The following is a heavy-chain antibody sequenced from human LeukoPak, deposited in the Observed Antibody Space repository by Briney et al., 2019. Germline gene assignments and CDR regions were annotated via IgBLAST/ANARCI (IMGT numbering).Heavy chain of an antibody. Sequence: SVKVSCKASGGTFSSYAISWVRQAPGQGLEWMGRIIPILGIANYAQKFQGRVTITADKSTSTAYMELSSLRSEDTAVYYCARATGGDVVVAANNWSDPWGQGTLVTVSS. V-gene: IGHV1-69*04. CDR1: GGTFSSYA. CDR3: ARATGGDVVVAANNWSDP. D-gene: IGHD2-15*01. J-gene: IGHJ5*02. CDR2: IIPILGIA.